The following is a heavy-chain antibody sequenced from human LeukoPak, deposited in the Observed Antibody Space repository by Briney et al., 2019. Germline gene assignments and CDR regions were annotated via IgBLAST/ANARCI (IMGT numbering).Heavy chain of an antibody. CDR2: IYYSGST. V-gene: IGHV4-59*01. D-gene: IGHD1-26*01. CDR1: GGSISSYY. J-gene: IGHJ4*02. CDR3: ARAWGYVDF. Sequence: PSETLSLTCTVSGGSISSYYWSWIRQPPGKGLEWIGYIYYSGSTNYNPSLKSRVTISVDTSKNQFSLKLTSVTAADTALYYCARAWGYVDFWGQGTLVTVSS.